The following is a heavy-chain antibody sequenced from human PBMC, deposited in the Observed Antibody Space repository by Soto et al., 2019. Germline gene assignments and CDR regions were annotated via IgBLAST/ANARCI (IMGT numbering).Heavy chain of an antibody. V-gene: IGHV3-73*01. CDR3: TRAVPRTGGYYYYGMDV. CDR1: GFTFSGSA. D-gene: IGHD2-8*02. CDR2: IRSKANSYAT. Sequence: PGGSLRLSCAASGFTFSGSAMHWVRQASGKGLEWVGRIRSKANSYATAYAASVKGRFTISRDDSKNTAYLQMNSLKTEDTAVYYCTRAVPRTGGYYYYGMDVWGQGTTVTVSS. J-gene: IGHJ6*02.